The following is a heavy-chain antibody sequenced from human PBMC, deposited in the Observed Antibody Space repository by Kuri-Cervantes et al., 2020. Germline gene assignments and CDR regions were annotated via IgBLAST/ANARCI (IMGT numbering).Heavy chain of an antibody. CDR2: INPNSGGT. V-gene: IGHV1-2*02. CDR3: ARWMVRAGGWFDP. D-gene: IGHD3-10*01. J-gene: IGHJ5*02. Sequence: ASVKVSCKASGYTFTGYYMHWVRQAPGQGLEWMGWINPNSGGTNYAQKFQGRVTMTRDTSISTAYMELSRLRSDDTAVYYCARWMVRAGGWFDPWGQGTLVTVDS. CDR1: GYTFTGYY.